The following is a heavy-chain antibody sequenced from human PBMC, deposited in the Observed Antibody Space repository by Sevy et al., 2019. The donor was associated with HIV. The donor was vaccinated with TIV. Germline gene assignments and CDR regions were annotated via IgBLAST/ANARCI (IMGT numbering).Heavy chain of an antibody. CDR3: AKEAGYTMDWYPGY. CDR1: GFTFSSYG. CDR2: LSSDGNNK. Sequence: GGSLRLSCAASGFTFSSYGMHWVRQAPGKGLEWVAVLSSDGNNKYYADSLKGRFTISRDNSKNTLYLQMNSLRADDTAMYYCAKEAGYTMDWYPGYWGQGTLVTVSS. J-gene: IGHJ4*02. D-gene: IGHD3-9*01. V-gene: IGHV3-30*18.